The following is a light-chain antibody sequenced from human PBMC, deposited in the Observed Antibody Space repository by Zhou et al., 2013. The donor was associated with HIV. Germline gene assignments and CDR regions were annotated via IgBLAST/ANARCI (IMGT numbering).Light chain of an antibody. CDR3: QHYGVSPYT. J-gene: IGKJ2*01. CDR1: QSVSSSY. Sequence: EIVLTQSPGTLSLSPGERATLSCRASQSVSSSYLAWYQQKPGQAPKVLISGASSRVTGIPGRFSGSGSGTEFTLTISRLEPEDFAVYYCQHYGVSPYTFGPGTKLEI. CDR2: GAS. V-gene: IGKV3-20*01.